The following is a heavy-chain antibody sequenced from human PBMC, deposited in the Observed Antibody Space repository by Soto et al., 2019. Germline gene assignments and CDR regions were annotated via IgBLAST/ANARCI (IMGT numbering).Heavy chain of an antibody. Sequence: RSLRLSCAAAGFTFSSYAMSWVGQSPGDGLTWVSDISGSAGNPYYAGSGEGRFTISRDNSKSTLYLQMNSLRAEDTAVYYCASSASIGARYGYWGRGTIVT. CDR3: ASSASIGARYGY. J-gene: IGHJ4*03. CDR1: GFTFSSYA. CDR2: ISGSAGNP. V-gene: IGHV3-23*01. D-gene: IGHD6-6*01.